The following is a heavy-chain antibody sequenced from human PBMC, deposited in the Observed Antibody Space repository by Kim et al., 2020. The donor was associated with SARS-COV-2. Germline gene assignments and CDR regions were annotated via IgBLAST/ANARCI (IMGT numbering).Heavy chain of an antibody. CDR3: AASGV. CDR2: DPEDGET. Sequence: DPEDGETIYAQKFQGRVTMTEDTSTDTAYMELSSLRSEDTAVYYCAASGVWGRGTTVTVSS. V-gene: IGHV1-24*01. J-gene: IGHJ6*02.